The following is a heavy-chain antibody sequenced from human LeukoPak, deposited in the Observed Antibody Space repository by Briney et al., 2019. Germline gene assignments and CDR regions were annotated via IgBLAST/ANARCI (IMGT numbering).Heavy chain of an antibody. J-gene: IGHJ1*01. V-gene: IGHV1-46*01. CDR3: ARGGGRGYDFWSGYYS. CDR1: GYTFTSYY. CDR2: INPSGGST. D-gene: IGHD3-3*01. Sequence: ASVKVSCKASGYTFTSYYTHWVRQAPGQGLEWMGIINPSGGSTNYAQKFQGRVTITADESTSTAYMELSSLRSEDTAVYYCARGGGRGYDFWSGYYSWGQGTLVTVSS.